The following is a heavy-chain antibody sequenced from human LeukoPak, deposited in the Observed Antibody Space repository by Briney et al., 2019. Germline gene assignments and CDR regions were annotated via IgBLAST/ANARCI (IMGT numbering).Heavy chain of an antibody. J-gene: IGHJ4*02. D-gene: IGHD3-10*01. CDR3: ARHQKSLNYYYGSGSYPSPFDY. V-gene: IGHV4-39*01. CDR2: IYYSGST. Sequence: SETLSLTCTVSGDTISSSNYYWGWIRQPPGKGLEWIGRIYYSGSTYYNPSLKSRVTISVDTSKNQFSLKLSSVTAADTAVYYCARHQKSLNYYYGSGSYPSPFDYWGQGTLVTVSS. CDR1: GDTISSSNYY.